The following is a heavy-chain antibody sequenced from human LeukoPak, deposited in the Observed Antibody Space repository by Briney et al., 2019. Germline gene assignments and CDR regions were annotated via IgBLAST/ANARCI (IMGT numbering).Heavy chain of an antibody. CDR3: ARRYYYNLGSFPFDF. CDR1: GGPFSGYF. Sequence: SETLSLTCAVSGGPFSGYFWSWIRQSSGKGLEWIGEIHNRGTTNYNPSLNSRVTISEDTSKNQFYLNLSSVTAADTAVYYCARRYYYNLGSFPFDFWGQGTLVTVSS. V-gene: IGHV4-34*01. D-gene: IGHD3-10*01. J-gene: IGHJ4*02. CDR2: IHNRGTT.